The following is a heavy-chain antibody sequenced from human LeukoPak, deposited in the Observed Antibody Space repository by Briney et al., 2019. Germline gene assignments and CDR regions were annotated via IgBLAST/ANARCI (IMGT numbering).Heavy chain of an antibody. Sequence: SETLSLTCTVSGGSISSGSYYWSWIRQPAGKGLEWIGRIYTSGSIIYNPSLRSRVTISLDTSKNQFSLKLSSVTAADTAVYFCARANGDPSDYWGQGTLVTVSS. D-gene: IGHD4-17*01. V-gene: IGHV4-61*02. CDR2: IYTSGSI. CDR1: GGSISSGSYY. CDR3: ARANGDPSDY. J-gene: IGHJ4*02.